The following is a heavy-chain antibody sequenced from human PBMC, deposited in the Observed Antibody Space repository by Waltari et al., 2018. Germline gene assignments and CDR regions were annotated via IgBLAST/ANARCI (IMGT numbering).Heavy chain of an antibody. Sequence: EGQLLESGGGLVQTGGSLRLSCAASGFMFSIYPMTWVRQAPGKGLEWFTTITADGRSRNYADSVKGRFTISRDNSKNILDLQMNTLRAEDTAVYFCAKADFGNPYWFFDLWGRGTLLTVSS. CDR1: GFMFSIYP. V-gene: IGHV3-23*01. D-gene: IGHD3-10*01. CDR2: ITADGRSR. J-gene: IGHJ2*01. CDR3: AKADFGNPYWFFDL.